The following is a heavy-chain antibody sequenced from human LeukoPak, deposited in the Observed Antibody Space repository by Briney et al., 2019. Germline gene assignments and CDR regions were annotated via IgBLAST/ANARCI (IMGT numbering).Heavy chain of an antibody. CDR1: GFTFSSYW. J-gene: IGHJ6*02. D-gene: IGHD2-8*01. V-gene: IGHV3-7*01. Sequence: GGSLRLSCAASGFTFSSYWMSWVRQAPGKGLEWVANIKQDGSEKYYVDSVKGRFTISRDNAKNSLYLQMNSLRAEDTAVYYCARYDGVRDYYYYGMDVWGQRTTVTVSS. CDR2: IKQDGSEK. CDR3: ARYDGVRDYYYYGMDV.